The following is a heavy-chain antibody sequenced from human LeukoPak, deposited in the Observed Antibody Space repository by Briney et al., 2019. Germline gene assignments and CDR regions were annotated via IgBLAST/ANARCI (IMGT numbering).Heavy chain of an antibody. CDR3: ARDPGDVFDI. V-gene: IGHV3-30*02. J-gene: IGHJ3*02. CDR2: IRFDGSNK. Sequence: GGSLRLSYPPSGFTFSTYGMQWVRQAPGKGLGWVAFIRFDGSNKYYADSVKGRFNITRENSKNRLYLQMNRLRAEDTAVYYCARDPGDVFDIWGQGTTVTVSS. CDR1: GFTFSTYG.